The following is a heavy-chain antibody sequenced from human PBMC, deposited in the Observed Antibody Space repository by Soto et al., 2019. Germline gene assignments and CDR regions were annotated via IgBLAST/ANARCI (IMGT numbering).Heavy chain of an antibody. D-gene: IGHD3-16*02. CDR1: GYTFTNYA. CDR3: ARGFPLWFDS. Sequence: ASVKGSCKASGYTFTNYARHWWRLAPGQMLEWMGWINSGNGNTKYSQKFRGRVTITRDTSASTAYMELSSLRSVDTAVDYCARGFPLWFDSWGQGTLVTVSS. CDR2: INSGNGNT. J-gene: IGHJ5*01. V-gene: IGHV1-3*01.